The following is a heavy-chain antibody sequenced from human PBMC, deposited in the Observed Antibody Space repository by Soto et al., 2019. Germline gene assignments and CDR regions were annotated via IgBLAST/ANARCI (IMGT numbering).Heavy chain of an antibody. D-gene: IGHD5-18*01. CDR3: AKDSGYNYGYFRWFDP. J-gene: IGHJ5*02. CDR1: GGSISSSSFH. V-gene: IGHV4-39*07. CDR2: IFYSGST. Sequence: SETLSLTCTVSGGSISSSSFHWGWIRQPPGKGLEWIGHIFYSGSTNYNPALKSRVTISVDTSKSQFSLKLSSVTAADTAVYYCAKDSGYNYGYFRWFDPWGQGTLVTVSS.